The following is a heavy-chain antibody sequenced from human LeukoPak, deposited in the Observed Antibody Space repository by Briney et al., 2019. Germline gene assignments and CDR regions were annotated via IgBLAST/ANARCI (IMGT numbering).Heavy chain of an antibody. J-gene: IGHJ4*02. CDR2: INPNSGGT. CDR1: GYTFTSYG. Sequence: GASVKVSCKASGYTFTSYGINWVRQAPGQGLEWMGWINPNSGGTNYAQKFQGRVTMTRDTSISTAYMELSRLRSDDTAVYYCARELDYGDYDYWGQGTLVTVSS. V-gene: IGHV1-2*02. D-gene: IGHD4-17*01. CDR3: ARELDYGDYDY.